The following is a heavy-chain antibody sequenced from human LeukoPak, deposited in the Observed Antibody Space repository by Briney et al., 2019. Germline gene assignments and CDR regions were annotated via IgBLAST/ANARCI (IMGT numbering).Heavy chain of an antibody. CDR2: IYSGGST. D-gene: IGHD2-15*01. J-gene: IGHJ3*02. V-gene: IGHV3-66*01. CDR1: GFNFQYAW. CDR3: ATARGVFDI. Sequence: GGSLRLSCAGSGFNFQYAWMTWVRQAPGKGLEWVSVIYSGGSTYYTDSVKGRFTISRDNSKNTLYLQMNNLRAEDTAVYYCATARGVFDIWGQGTMVTVSS.